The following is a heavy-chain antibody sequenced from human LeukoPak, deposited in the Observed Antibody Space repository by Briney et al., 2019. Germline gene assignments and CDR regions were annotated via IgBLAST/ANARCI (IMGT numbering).Heavy chain of an antibody. CDR3: AREDPRDGYNLGAFDI. CDR1: GFTFSSYS. V-gene: IGHV3-21*01. J-gene: IGHJ3*02. D-gene: IGHD5-24*01. CDR2: TSSSSTYK. Sequence: GGSLRLSCAASGFTFSSYSMNWVRQAPGKALEWVSSTSSSSTYKYYADSVKGRFTISRDNAKNSLFLQMNSLRAEDTAVYYCAREDPRDGYNLGAFDIWGQGTMVTVSS.